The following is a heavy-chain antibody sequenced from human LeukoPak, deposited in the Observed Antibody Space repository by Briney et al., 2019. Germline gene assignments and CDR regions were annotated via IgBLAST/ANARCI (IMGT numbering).Heavy chain of an antibody. CDR1: GGTFSSYA. D-gene: IGHD2-8*01. CDR2: IIPIFGTA. J-gene: IGHJ3*02. CDR3: ARLIYDAFDI. V-gene: IGHV1-69*13. Sequence: ASVKVSCKASGGTFSSYAISWVRQAPGQGLEWMGGIIPIFGTANYAQKFQGRVTITADESTSTAYMELSSLRSEDTAVYYCARLIYDAFDIWGQGTMVTVSS.